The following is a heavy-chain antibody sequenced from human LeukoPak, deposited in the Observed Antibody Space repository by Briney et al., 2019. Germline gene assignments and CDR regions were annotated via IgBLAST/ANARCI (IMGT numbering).Heavy chain of an antibody. Sequence: SETLSLTCTVSGGSISSYYWSWIRQPPGKGLEWIGYIYYSGSTNYNPSLKSRVTISEDTSKNQFSLKLSSVTAADTAVYYCARLLSRYGPFDYWGQGTLVTVSS. CDR1: GGSISSYY. D-gene: IGHD4-17*01. CDR3: ARLLSRYGPFDY. CDR2: IYYSGST. J-gene: IGHJ4*02. V-gene: IGHV4-59*08.